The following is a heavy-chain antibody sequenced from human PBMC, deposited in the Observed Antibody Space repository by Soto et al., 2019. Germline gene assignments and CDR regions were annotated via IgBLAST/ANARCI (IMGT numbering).Heavy chain of an antibody. CDR1: GYTFTSYG. Sequence: ASVKVSCKASGYTFTSYGISWVRQAPGQGLEWMGWISAYNGNTNYAQKLQGRVTMTTDTSTSTAYMELRSLRSDDTAVYYCARVGASSSWSSYYYYGMDVWGQGTTVTVSS. V-gene: IGHV1-18*01. CDR3: ARVGASSSWSSYYYYGMDV. D-gene: IGHD6-13*01. J-gene: IGHJ6*02. CDR2: ISAYNGNT.